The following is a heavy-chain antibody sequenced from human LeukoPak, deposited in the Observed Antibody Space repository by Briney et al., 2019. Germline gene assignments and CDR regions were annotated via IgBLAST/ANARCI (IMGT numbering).Heavy chain of an antibody. CDR1: GGSIGRYW. Sequence: SETLSLTCSVSGGSIGRYWWSWIRQPPGKGLEWIGYIYYTGSTNCNPSLKSRVTISLDMSKNRLSLKLSSVTAADTAVYYCVRTYCSTTSCYRDTSDIWGQGTMVTVSS. J-gene: IGHJ3*02. V-gene: IGHV4-59*12. D-gene: IGHD2-2*01. CDR3: VRTYCSTTSCYRDTSDI. CDR2: IYYTGST.